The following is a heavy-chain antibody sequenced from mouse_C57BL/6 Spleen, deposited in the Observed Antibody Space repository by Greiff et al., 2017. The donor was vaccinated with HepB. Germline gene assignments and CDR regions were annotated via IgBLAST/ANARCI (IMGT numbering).Heavy chain of an antibody. V-gene: IGHV5-17*01. CDR3: ARGLLYFDY. CDR2: ISSGSSTI. Sequence: VQLKESGGGLVKPGGSLKLSCAASGFTFSDYGMHWVRQAPEKGLEWVAYISSGSSTIYYADTVKGRFTISRDNAKNTLFLKMTSLRSEDTAMYYCARGLLYFDYWGQGTTLTVSS. CDR1: GFTFSDYG. D-gene: IGHD2-1*01. J-gene: IGHJ2*01.